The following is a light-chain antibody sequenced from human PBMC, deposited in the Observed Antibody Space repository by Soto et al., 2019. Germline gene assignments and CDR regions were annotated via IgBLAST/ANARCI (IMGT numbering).Light chain of an antibody. V-gene: IGLV2-8*01. CDR3: SSYAGSNTYVV. J-gene: IGLJ2*01. Sequence: QSALTQPPSASGSPGQSVTISCTGTTSDVGGYKYVSWYQQHPGKAPKRIIYEVTKRPLGVPDRFTGSKSDNTASLTVSGLQAEDEADDDCSSYAGSNTYVVFGGGTKLTVL. CDR1: TSDVGGYKY. CDR2: EVT.